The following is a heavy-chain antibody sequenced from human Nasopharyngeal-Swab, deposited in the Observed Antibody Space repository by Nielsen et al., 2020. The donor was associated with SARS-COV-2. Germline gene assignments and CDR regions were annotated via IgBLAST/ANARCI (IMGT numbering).Heavy chain of an antibody. CDR3: ARGRGGSYFSYFEY. D-gene: IGHD1-26*01. V-gene: IGHV3-30*04. Sequence: GGSLRLSCAASGFTFSSYAMHWVRQAPGKGLEWVAVISYDGSNKYYADSVKGRFTISRDNSKNTLYLQMNSLRGEDTAVYYCARGRGGSYFSYFEYWGQGTLVIVSS. CDR1: GFTFSSYA. CDR2: ISYDGSNK. J-gene: IGHJ4*02.